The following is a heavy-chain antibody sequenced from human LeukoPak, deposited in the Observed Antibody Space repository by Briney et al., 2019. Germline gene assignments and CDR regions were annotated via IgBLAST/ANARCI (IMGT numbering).Heavy chain of an antibody. Sequence: PGGSLRLSCAASGFAFSSYNMNWVRQAPGKGLEWISYIGSSGSPTHYADSVKGRFTISRDNSENTLYLQMNSLRAEDTAVYYCARDRAGDPYYYYGMDVWGQGTTVTVSS. CDR3: ARDRAGDPYYYYGMDV. D-gene: IGHD4-17*01. J-gene: IGHJ6*02. CDR1: GFAFSSYN. CDR2: IGSSGSPT. V-gene: IGHV3-48*01.